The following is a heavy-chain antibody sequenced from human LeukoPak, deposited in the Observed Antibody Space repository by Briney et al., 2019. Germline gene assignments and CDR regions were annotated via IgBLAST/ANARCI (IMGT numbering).Heavy chain of an antibody. V-gene: IGHV4-59*08. CDR1: GATVSDFY. Sequence: PSQTLSLTCNVSGATVSDFYWTWIRQPPGKGLEWIGYMFYNGRTNYNPSLESRVTISLDRSKNQCSLNLSSVTAADTAVYYCAGHDEGSGWYRSYIDLWGRGTLVIVSS. J-gene: IGHJ2*01. D-gene: IGHD6-19*01. CDR2: MFYNGRT. CDR3: AGHDEGSGWYRSYIDL.